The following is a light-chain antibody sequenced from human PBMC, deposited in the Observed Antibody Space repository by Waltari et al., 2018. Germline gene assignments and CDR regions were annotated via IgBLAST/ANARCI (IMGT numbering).Light chain of an antibody. J-gene: IGKJ3*01. Sequence: DIQMTQSPSSLSASVGDRVTITCQASQDISNYLNWYQQNPGKAPKLLIYDASNLEAGFPSRFSGVGSGTDFTFTISSLQAEDIATYYCQQYDNLSVTFGPGTKVDI. CDR3: QQYDNLSVT. CDR2: DAS. V-gene: IGKV1-33*01. CDR1: QDISNY.